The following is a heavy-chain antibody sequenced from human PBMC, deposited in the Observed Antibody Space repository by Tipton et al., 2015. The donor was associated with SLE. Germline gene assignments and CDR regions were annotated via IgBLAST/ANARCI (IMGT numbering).Heavy chain of an antibody. CDR1: GYSITPGFY. CDR2: MSQTGIP. D-gene: IGHD3-3*01. V-gene: IGHV4-38-2*02. Sequence: TLSLTCTVSGYSITPGFYSGWFRQPPVKGLEWPGGMSQTGIPYYTPNLMSRVTISGDTSKNQFFLNLDSVTAADTAVYYCVRVHNPRITDFGADCWGQGSLVTVPS. CDR3: VRVHNPRITDFGADC. J-gene: IGHJ4*02.